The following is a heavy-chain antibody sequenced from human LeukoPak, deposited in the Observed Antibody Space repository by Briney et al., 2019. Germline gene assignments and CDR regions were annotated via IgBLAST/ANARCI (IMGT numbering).Heavy chain of an antibody. J-gene: IGHJ4*02. Sequence: SETLSLTCTVSGGSIFRYHWSWIRQPPGRGLEWIGYVFSSGDTKYNPSLESRVALSVDASKNQFSLRLSSVTATDTAVYYCARGYSGYGIHFDYWGQGTLVAASS. CDR2: VFSSGDT. V-gene: IGHV4-59*08. CDR3: ARGYSGYGIHFDY. D-gene: IGHD5-12*01. CDR1: GGSIFRYH.